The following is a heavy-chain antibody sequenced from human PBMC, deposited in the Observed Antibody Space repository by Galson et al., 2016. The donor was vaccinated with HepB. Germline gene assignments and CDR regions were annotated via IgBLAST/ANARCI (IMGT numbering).Heavy chain of an antibody. D-gene: IGHD6-19*01. CDR2: ISGSGGST. J-gene: IGHJ4*02. CDR3: ARGRYSSGANDDS. CDR1: GFSFSNYV. V-gene: IGHV3-23*01. Sequence: SLRLSCAASGFSFSNYVMTWVRQGPGKGLEWVSGISGSGGSTYYADSVKGRFTISRDNSNNTVSLQMNSLRAEDTAVYYCARGRYSSGANDDSWGQGTLVTVSS.